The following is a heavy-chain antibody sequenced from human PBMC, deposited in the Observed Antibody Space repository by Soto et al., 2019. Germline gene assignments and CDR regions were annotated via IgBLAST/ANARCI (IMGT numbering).Heavy chain of an antibody. J-gene: IGHJ4*02. V-gene: IGHV5-10-1*01. Sequence: EVQLVQSGAEVKKPGESLRISCKGSGYSFTSYWISGVRQMPGKGLEWMGTIDPSDSYTNYSPSFQGHVTISADKSISTAYLQWSRLKASDTAMYYCARQRGATYPSDFDYWGQGTLVTVSS. CDR2: IDPSDSYT. CDR3: ARQRGATYPSDFDY. CDR1: GYSFTSYW. D-gene: IGHD1-26*01.